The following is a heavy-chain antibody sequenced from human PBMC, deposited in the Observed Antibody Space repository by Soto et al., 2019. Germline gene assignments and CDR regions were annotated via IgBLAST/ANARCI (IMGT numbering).Heavy chain of an antibody. J-gene: IGHJ4*02. Sequence: VQLVESGGGSVKPGGSLRLSCVASGFTFSDYYMSWIRKTPGKGLEWASYISTNGRNIYYADSVKGRFTISRDNTKNSLYLQMNSLRAEDTAVYYGARLPQPSCSGGSCAQSGGQGTFVTVSS. D-gene: IGHD2-15*01. CDR2: ISTNGRNI. CDR1: GFTFSDYY. CDR3: ARLPQPSCSGGSCAQS. V-gene: IGHV3-11*01.